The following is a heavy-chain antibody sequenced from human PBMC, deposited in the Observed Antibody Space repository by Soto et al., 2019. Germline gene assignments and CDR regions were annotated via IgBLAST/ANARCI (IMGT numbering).Heavy chain of an antibody. CDR3: ARGEDAFFYYGLDV. Sequence: PSETLSLTCAVSGYSISSGYYWGWLRQPPGKGLEWIAYIYDTGISGYTPSTSYNPSLKSRVTMSVDTSKSQFSLKLTSVTAADTAVYYCARGEDAFFYYGLDVWGQGITVTVSS. V-gene: IGHV4-38-2*01. J-gene: IGHJ6*02. CDR1: GYSISSGYY. CDR2: IYDTGISGYTPST.